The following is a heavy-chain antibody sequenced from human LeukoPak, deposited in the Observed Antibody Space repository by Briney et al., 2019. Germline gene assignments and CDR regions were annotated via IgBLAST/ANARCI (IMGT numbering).Heavy chain of an antibody. V-gene: IGHV3-23*01. Sequence: PGGSLRLSCAASGFTFSSYGMSWVRQAPGKGLEWVSSISRSGGSTHYADSVKGRFTISRDNSKNMLSLQMSSLRAEDTAVYYCAKGMGYASGSSYSYYYYMDVWGKGTTVTISS. CDR2: ISRSGGST. J-gene: IGHJ6*03. CDR3: AKGMGYASGSSYSYYYYMDV. D-gene: IGHD3-10*01. CDR1: GFTFSSYG.